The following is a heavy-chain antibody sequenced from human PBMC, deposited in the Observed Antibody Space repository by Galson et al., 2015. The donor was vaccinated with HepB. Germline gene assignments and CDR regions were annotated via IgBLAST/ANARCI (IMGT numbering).Heavy chain of an antibody. Sequence: QSGAEVKKPGESLKISCQGSGYIFTNYWIAWVRQMPGKGLEWMGMIHPGDSDSKYSPSFQGQVTFSVDQSINTAHLHWSSLEPSDTAMYYCARRLYSYGNYYDMKVGGQGTTVTVS. D-gene: IGHD5-18*01. CDR3: ARRLYSYGNYYDMKV. V-gene: IGHV5-51*01. J-gene: IGHJ6*02. CDR2: IHPGDSDS. CDR1: GYIFTNYW.